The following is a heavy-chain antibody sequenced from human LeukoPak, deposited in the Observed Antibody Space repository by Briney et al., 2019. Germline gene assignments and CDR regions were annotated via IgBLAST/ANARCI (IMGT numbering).Heavy chain of an antibody. D-gene: IGHD6-13*01. CDR3: ARSRTSSWTNWFDP. V-gene: IGHV4-59*08. CDR1: GGSISSYY. CDR2: IYYSGST. J-gene: IGHJ5*02. Sequence: SETLSLTCTVSGGSISSYYWSWIRQPPGKGLEWIGYIYYSGSTKYNPSLKRRLTISVDTSEEQFSLKLTSVTAADTAVYYCARSRTSSWTNWFDPWGQGTLVTVSS.